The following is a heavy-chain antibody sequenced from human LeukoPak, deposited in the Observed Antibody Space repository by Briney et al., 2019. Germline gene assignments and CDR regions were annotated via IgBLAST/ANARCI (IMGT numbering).Heavy chain of an antibody. Sequence: SGTLSLTCTVSGGSVSSGSYYWSWIRQPPGKGLEWIGYIYYSGSTNYNPSLKSRVTISVDTSKNQFSLKLSSVTAADTAVYYCARDSPMVRGVIHYYYGMDVWGQGTTVTVSS. CDR2: IYYSGST. D-gene: IGHD3-10*01. J-gene: IGHJ6*02. CDR3: ARDSPMVRGVIHYYYGMDV. V-gene: IGHV4-61*01. CDR1: GGSVSSGSYY.